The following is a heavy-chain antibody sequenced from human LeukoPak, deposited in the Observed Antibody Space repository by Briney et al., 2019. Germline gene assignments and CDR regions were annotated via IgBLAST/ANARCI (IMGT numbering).Heavy chain of an antibody. CDR2: INEDGSVK. CDR1: GFTFTSFW. Sequence: GGSLRLSRAISGFTFTSFWFTWARQAPGKGLEWVANINEDGSVKKYVDSVEGRFTVSRDNGKNSLYLQRNSPRAEDTAVYYCARDQDGMDVWGQGTTVTVSS. V-gene: IGHV3-7*01. CDR3: ARDQDGMDV. J-gene: IGHJ6*02.